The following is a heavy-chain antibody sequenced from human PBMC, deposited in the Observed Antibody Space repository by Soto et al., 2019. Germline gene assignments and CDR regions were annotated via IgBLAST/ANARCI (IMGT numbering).Heavy chain of an antibody. CDR3: TTGITGWYWNY. CDR2: IKSKTDGGTT. J-gene: IGHJ4*02. Sequence: PGGSLRLSCAASGFTFSNAWMSWVRQAPGKGLEWVGRIKSKTDGGTTDYAAPVKGRFSISRDDSKNTLYLQMNSLKTEDTAVYYCTTGITGWYWNYWGQGTLVTVSS. CDR1: GFTFSNAW. D-gene: IGHD6-19*01. V-gene: IGHV3-15*01.